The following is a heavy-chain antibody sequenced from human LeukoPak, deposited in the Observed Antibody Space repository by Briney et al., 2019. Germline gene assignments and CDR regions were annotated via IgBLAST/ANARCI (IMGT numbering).Heavy chain of an antibody. J-gene: IGHJ6*02. D-gene: IGHD4-17*01. CDR1: GFTFDDYA. CDR2: ISWNSGSI. Sequence: GGSLRLSCAASGFTFDDYAMHWVRQAPGKGLEWVSGISWNSGSIGYADSVKGRFTISRDNAENTLYLQMNSLRAEDTAVYYCVREDSGDHRPDVWGQGTTVTVSS. CDR3: VREDSGDHRPDV. V-gene: IGHV3-9*01.